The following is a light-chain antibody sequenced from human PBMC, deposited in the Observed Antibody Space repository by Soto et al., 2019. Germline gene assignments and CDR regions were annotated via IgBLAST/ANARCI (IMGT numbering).Light chain of an antibody. CDR2: END. J-gene: IGLJ1*01. CDR1: SSNMGNYY. Sequence: QSALTQPPSVSAAPGQKVTMSCSGGSSNMGNYYVSWHQQLPGTAPKLLIYENDKRPSGIPDRFSGSKSGTSATLGITGLQTGDEADYYCGTWDSSLSIFVFGTGTKLTVL. CDR3: GTWDSSLSIFV. V-gene: IGLV1-51*02.